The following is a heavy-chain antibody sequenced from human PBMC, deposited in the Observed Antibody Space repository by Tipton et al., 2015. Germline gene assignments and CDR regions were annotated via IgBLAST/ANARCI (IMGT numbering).Heavy chain of an antibody. Sequence: QLVQSGTEEKKPGASVKVSCKASGYTFTDYYIHWVRQAPGQGLEWMGVITPTGVTTSYTQHFLGRVTMTRDTSTSTSTFYMELSSLRPEDTAVYYCARGLYTSAFDYWGQGTLVTVSS. CDR3: ARGLYTSAFDY. CDR2: ITPTGVTT. CDR1: GYTFTDYY. V-gene: IGHV1-46*01. J-gene: IGHJ4*02. D-gene: IGHD3-22*01.